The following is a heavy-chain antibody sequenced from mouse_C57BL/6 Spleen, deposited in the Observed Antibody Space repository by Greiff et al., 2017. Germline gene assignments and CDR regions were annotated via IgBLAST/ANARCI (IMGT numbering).Heavy chain of an antibody. V-gene: IGHV1-15*01. J-gene: IGHJ2*01. CDR1: GYTFTDYE. D-gene: IGHD1-1*01. CDR2: IDPETGGT. Sequence: QVQLQQSGAELVRPGASVTLSCKASGYTFTDYEMHWVKQTPVHGLEWIGAIDPETGGTAYNQKFKGKAILTADKPSSTAYMELRSLTSEDSAVYYCTRSSPPTVVAPSFDYWGQGSTLTVSS. CDR3: TRSSPPTVVAPSFDY.